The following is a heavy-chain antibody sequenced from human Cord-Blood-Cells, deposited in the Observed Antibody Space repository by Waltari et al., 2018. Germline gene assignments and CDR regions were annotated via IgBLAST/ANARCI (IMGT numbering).Heavy chain of an antibody. J-gene: IGHJ4*02. Sequence: EVQLVESGGGLVQPGGSLRLSCAASGFTFSSYWMSWVRQAPGKGLEWVANIKLDGSEKYYVDFVKGRFTISRDNAKNSLYLQMNSLMAEDTAVYYCARGLMWGLLDYWGQGTLVTVSS. V-gene: IGHV3-7*01. CDR3: ARGLMWGLLDY. D-gene: IGHD1-26*01. CDR2: IKLDGSEK. CDR1: GFTFSSYW.